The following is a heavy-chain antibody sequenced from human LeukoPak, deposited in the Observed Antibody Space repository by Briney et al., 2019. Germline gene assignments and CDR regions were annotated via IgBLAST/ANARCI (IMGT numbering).Heavy chain of an antibody. CDR1: GFTFTNYE. CDR2: ISTRGTTI. D-gene: IGHD4-23*01. V-gene: IGHV3-48*03. J-gene: IGHJ4*02. CDR3: ARDPIGGNAGGMAF. Sequence: GGSLRLSCAASGFTFTNYEMNWVRQAPGKGLEWVSYISTRGTTIHYADSVKGRFTISRDKAQNSVYLQMKSLRDEDTAIYYCARDPIGGNAGGMAFWGEGNLVTVSS.